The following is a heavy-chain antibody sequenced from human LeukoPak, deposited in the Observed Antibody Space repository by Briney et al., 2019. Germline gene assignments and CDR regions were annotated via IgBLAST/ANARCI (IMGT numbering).Heavy chain of an antibody. D-gene: IGHD3-16*01. V-gene: IGHV3-7*01. CDR2: MNRDGSEK. CDR1: GFTFSDFW. CDR3: ARDGGIIRFGGQDV. Sequence: GGSLRLSCAASGFTFSDFWLSWVRQAPGKGLEWVANMNRDGSEKNYVDSMKGRITISRDNARNSLYLQMNSLRVEDTAVYYCARDGGIIRFGGQDVWGQGTTVTVS. J-gene: IGHJ6*02.